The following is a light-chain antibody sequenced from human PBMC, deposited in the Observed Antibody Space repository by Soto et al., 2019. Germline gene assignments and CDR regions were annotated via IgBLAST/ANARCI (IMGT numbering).Light chain of an antibody. V-gene: IGKV1-12*01. CDR2: AAS. CDR3: QQLKRYPLT. J-gene: IGKJ5*01. Sequence: DIQVTQSPSSVSASVGDRVIITCRANQAIDRWLSWYQQKPGKAPHLLISAASRLQSGVPSRFSGSGSGTYFTLTISSLQAEDSATYYCQQLKRYPLTFGQGTRLEIK. CDR1: QAIDRW.